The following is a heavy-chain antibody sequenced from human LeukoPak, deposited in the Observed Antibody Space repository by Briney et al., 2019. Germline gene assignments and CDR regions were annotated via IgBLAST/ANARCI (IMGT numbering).Heavy chain of an antibody. D-gene: IGHD4-17*01. CDR2: INNRGTTI. J-gene: IGHJ4*02. CDR1: GFTFSSYS. V-gene: IGHV3-48*01. CDR3: ASSGGDYVIY. Sequence: PGGSLRLSCAASGFTFSSYSMNWVRQAPGKGPEWVSYINNRGTTIYYADSVKGRFTISRDNAKNTLYLQMNSLRAEDTAVYYCASSGGDYVIYWGRGTLDTVSS.